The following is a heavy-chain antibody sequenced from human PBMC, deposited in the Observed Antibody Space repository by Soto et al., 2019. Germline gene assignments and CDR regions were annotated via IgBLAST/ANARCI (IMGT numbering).Heavy chain of an antibody. CDR1: GFTFDDYA. V-gene: IGHV3-9*01. D-gene: IGHD2-21*01. Sequence: EVQLVESGGGLVQPGRSLRLSCAVSGFTFDDYAMHWVRQAPGQGLEWVSGISWNSGSIGYADSVKGRFTISRDNAKNSLYLQMTSLRAEDTALYYCAKDCGGTYDYYYYGMDVW. J-gene: IGHJ6*01. CDR2: ISWNSGSI. CDR3: AKDCGGTYDYYYYGMDV.